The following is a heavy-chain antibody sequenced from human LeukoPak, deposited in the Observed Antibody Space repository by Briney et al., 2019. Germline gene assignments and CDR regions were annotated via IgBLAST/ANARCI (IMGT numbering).Heavy chain of an antibody. V-gene: IGHV1-18*01. CDR3: ARDKVVVPAAISYFEYDWFDP. CDR2: ISAYNGNT. Sequence: KPGASVNVSCKASGYTFTSYGISWVRQAPGQGLEWMGWISAYNGNTNYAQKLQGRVTMTTDTSTSTAYMELRSLRSDDTAVYYCARDKVVVPAAISYFEYDWFDPWGQGTLVTVSS. CDR1: GYTFTSYG. J-gene: IGHJ5*02. D-gene: IGHD2-2*01.